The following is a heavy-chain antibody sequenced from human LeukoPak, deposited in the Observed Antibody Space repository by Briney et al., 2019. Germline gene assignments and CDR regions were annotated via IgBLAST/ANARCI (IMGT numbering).Heavy chain of an antibody. CDR2: INPNSGST. V-gene: IGHV1-2*02. CDR1: GYTFTGYY. D-gene: IGHD3-10*01. CDR3: AREATAGLWFGEYRGMQYRWFDP. Sequence: ASVKVSCKASGYTFTGYYMNWVRQAPGQGLEWMGWINPNSGSTNYAQKFQGRVTMTRDTSISTAYMELSSLRSDDTAVYYCAREATAGLWFGEYRGMQYRWFDPWGQGTLVTVSS. J-gene: IGHJ5*02.